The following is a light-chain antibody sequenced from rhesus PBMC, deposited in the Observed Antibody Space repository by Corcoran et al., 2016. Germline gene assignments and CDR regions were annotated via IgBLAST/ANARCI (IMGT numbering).Light chain of an antibody. CDR2: RAS. Sequence: DIQMTQSPSSLSASVGDRVTITCRASQGISNWLAWYQQKPGKAPKLLIYRASNLETGVPSRFSGSGSGTVFTLTITSLQPEDIATYYCQQHDNSPYSFGQGTKVEIK. V-gene: IGKV1-69*01. J-gene: IGKJ2*01. CDR1: QGISNW. CDR3: QQHDNSPYS.